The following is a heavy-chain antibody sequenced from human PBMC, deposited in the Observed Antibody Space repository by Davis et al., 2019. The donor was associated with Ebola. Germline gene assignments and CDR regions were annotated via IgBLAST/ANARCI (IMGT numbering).Heavy chain of an antibody. CDR2: IYYSGST. J-gene: IGHJ6*02. Sequence: PSETLSLTCTVSGGSISSSSYYWGWIRQPPGKGLEWIGSIYYSGSTYYNPSLKSRVTISVDTSKNQFSLKLSSVTAADTAVYYCARDLEWFGDGMDVWGQGTTVTVSS. CDR3: ARDLEWFGDGMDV. D-gene: IGHD3-3*01. CDR1: GGSISSSSYY. V-gene: IGHV4-39*07.